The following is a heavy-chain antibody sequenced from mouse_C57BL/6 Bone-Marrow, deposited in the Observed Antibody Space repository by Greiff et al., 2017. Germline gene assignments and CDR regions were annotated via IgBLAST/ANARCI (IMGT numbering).Heavy chain of an antibody. J-gene: IGHJ1*03. CDR1: GYTFTSYW. D-gene: IGHD6-1*01. Sequence: QVQLQQPGAELVKPGASVKLSCKASGYTFTSYWMHWVKQRPGQGLEWIGMIHPNSGSTNYNEKFKSKATLTVDKSSSTAYMQLSSLTSEDSAVYYCANPPLLGPSWYFDVWGTGTTVTVSS. V-gene: IGHV1-64*01. CDR3: ANPPLLGPSWYFDV. CDR2: IHPNSGST.